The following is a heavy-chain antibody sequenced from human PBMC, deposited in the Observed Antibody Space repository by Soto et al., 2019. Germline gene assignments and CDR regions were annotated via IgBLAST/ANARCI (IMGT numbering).Heavy chain of an antibody. CDR1: GDISPRSG. J-gene: IGHJ4*02. V-gene: IGHV1-18*01. D-gene: IGHD5-12*01. CDR2: INSYNGVT. CDR3: AGDHGGYGTFVQ. Sequence: QAQLVQSGPEVKKPGASVKASCKASGDISPRSGISWVRQAPGQGPEWMGWINSYNGVTNYAQSLRGRVTLTTDSSTWTAYMEVRSLRFDDTAVYYCAGDHGGYGTFVQWGQGTLVTVSS.